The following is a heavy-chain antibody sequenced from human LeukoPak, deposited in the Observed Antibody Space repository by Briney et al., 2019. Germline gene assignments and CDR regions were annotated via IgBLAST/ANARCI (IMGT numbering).Heavy chain of an antibody. CDR1: GFTFSNYA. CDR2: ITGSGGNT. V-gene: IGHV3-23*01. Sequence: PGGSLRLSWAASGFTFSNYAMSWVRQAPGKGLEWVSAITGSGGNTYYADSVKGRSTISRDNSKNTVFLQMNSLRAEDTAVYYCAKWGDYDVLTGYYVSDYWGQGTLVTVSS. D-gene: IGHD3-9*01. J-gene: IGHJ4*02. CDR3: AKWGDYDVLTGYYVSDY.